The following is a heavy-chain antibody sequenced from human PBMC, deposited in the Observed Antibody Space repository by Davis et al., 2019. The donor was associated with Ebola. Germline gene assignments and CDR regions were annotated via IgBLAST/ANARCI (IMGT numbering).Heavy chain of an antibody. CDR3: ARNKKRVGGKGEFDP. CDR1: GGTFSSYA. J-gene: IGHJ5*02. D-gene: IGHD3-16*01. V-gene: IGHV1-69*04. Sequence: AASVKVSCKASGGTFSSYAISWVRQAPGQGLEWMGRIIPILGIANYAQKFQGRVTITADKSTSTAYMELSSLRSEDTAVYYCARNKKRVGGKGEFDPWGQGTLVTVSS. CDR2: IIPILGIA.